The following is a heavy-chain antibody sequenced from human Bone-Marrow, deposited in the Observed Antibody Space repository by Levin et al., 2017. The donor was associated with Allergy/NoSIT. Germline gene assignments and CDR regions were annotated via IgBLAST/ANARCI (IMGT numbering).Heavy chain of an antibody. CDR1: GFTSADPA. Sequence: SLKISCVASGFTSADPAMHWVRQVSGKGLEWVSDITWNSDRIGYADSVKGRFTTSRDNAKNSLYLEMNSLRVEDTALYYCVKETSAGGADVWGQGTAVIVSS. D-gene: IGHD4-23*01. CDR2: ITWNSDRI. J-gene: IGHJ6*02. CDR3: VKETSAGGADV. V-gene: IGHV3-9*02.